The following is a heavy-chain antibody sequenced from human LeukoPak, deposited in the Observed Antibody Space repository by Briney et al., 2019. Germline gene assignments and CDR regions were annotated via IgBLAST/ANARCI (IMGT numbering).Heavy chain of an antibody. CDR1: GGSFSGYY. Sequence: SETLSLTCAVYGGSFSGYYWSWIRQPPGKGLEWIGEINHSGSTNYNPSLKSRVTISVDTSKNQFSLKLSSVTAADTAVYYCAIQDTAMVYGYWGQGTLVTVS. V-gene: IGHV4-34*01. J-gene: IGHJ4*02. CDR2: INHSGST. CDR3: AIQDTAMVYGY. D-gene: IGHD5-18*01.